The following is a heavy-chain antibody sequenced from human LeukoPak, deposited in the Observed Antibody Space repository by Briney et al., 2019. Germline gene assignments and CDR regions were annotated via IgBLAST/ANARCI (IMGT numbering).Heavy chain of an antibody. Sequence: GRSLRLSCAASGFTFSSYAMHWVRQAPGKGLEWVAVISYDGNNKYYGDSATGRFIISRDNSKNTLYLEMNSLRDEDTAVYYCAKVRRYGYGYAYYYDGMDVWGQGTTVTVSS. CDR1: GFTFSSYA. CDR3: AKVRRYGYGYAYYYDGMDV. D-gene: IGHD5-18*01. J-gene: IGHJ6*02. CDR2: ISYDGNNK. V-gene: IGHV3-30*18.